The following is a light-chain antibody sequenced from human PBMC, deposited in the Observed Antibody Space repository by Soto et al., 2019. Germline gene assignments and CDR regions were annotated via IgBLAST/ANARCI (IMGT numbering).Light chain of an antibody. V-gene: IGLV2-18*01. Sequence: QSVLTQPPSVSGSPGQSVTISCTGTSTDFVGYNRVSWYPQPPGTAPKLMIYKVSKRPSGVPDRFSGSKSGNTASLTISGLQAADEADYYCSLYTSENAYVFGTGTKVTVL. CDR1: STDFVGYNR. CDR2: KVS. CDR3: SLYTSENAYV. J-gene: IGLJ1*01.